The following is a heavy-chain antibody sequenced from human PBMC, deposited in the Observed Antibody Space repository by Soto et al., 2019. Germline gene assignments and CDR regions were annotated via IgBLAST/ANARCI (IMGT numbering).Heavy chain of an antibody. D-gene: IGHD6-19*01. Sequence: EVQLLDSGGGLVQPGGSLRLSCAASGFTFSNYAMGWFRQAPGKGLEWVSSISGSYGSNYSDSVKGRFTISRDSSKHTLYLHMHILRADDTAIYYCAKAYSTCWSEGYLDYWGQGTLVTVSS. J-gene: IGHJ4*02. V-gene: IGHV3-23*01. CDR3: AKAYSTCWSEGYLDY. CDR2: ISGSYGS. CDR1: GFTFSNYA.